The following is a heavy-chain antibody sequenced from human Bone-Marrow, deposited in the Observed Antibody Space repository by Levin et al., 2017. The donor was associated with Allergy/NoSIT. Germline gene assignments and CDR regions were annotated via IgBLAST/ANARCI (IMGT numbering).Heavy chain of an antibody. D-gene: IGHD1-1*01. V-gene: IGHV4-59*08. CDR3: ARPGGGGTTFDPGYFDL. Sequence: SQTLSLTCTVSGGSISSYYWSWIRPPPGKGLEWIGYIYYSGSTNYNPSLKSRVTISVDTSKNQFSLKLSSVTAADTAVYYCARPGGGGTTFDPGYFDLWGRGTLVTVSS. CDR2: IYYSGST. J-gene: IGHJ2*01. CDR1: GGSISSYY.